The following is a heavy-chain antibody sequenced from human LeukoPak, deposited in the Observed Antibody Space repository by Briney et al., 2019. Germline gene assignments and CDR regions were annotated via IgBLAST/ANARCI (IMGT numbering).Heavy chain of an antibody. V-gene: IGHV5-10-1*01. CDR1: GYSFTSYW. Sequence: AGGSLRLSCKGSGYSFTSYWISWVRQMPGKGLEWMGRIDPSDSYTNYSPSFQGHVTISADKSISTAYLQWSSLKASDTAMYYCARTYCGGDCYYSYFDYWGQGTLVTVSS. D-gene: IGHD2-21*02. CDR2: IDPSDSYT. CDR3: ARTYCGGDCYYSYFDY. J-gene: IGHJ4*02.